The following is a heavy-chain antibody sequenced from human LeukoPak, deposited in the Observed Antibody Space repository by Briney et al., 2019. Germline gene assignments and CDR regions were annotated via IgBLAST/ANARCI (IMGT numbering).Heavy chain of an antibody. V-gene: IGHV4-34*01. Sequence: PSETQSLTCAVYGGSFSGYYWSWIRQPPGKGLEWIGEINHSGSTNYNPSLKSRVTISIDRSKNQIALELSSVTAADTAVYYCAREIVGGFNPGAYWGQGTLVTVSS. J-gene: IGHJ4*02. D-gene: IGHD1-14*01. CDR3: AREIVGGFNPGAY. CDR1: GGSFSGYY. CDR2: INHSGST.